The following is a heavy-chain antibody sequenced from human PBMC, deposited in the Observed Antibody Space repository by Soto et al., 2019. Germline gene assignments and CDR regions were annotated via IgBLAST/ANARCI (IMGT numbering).Heavy chain of an antibody. CDR1: GFTFDDYT. J-gene: IGHJ6*02. V-gene: IGHV3-43*01. CDR2: ISWDGGST. CDR3: AKAVDADYGMDV. Sequence: GGSLRLSCAASGFTFDDYTMHWVRQAPGKGLEWVSLISWDGGSTYYADSVKGRFTISRDNSKNSLYLQMNSLRTEDTALYYCAKAVDADYGMDVWGQGTTVTVSS. D-gene: IGHD2-2*01.